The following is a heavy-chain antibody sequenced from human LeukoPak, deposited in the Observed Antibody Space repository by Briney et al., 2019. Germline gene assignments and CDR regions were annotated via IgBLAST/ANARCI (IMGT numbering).Heavy chain of an antibody. CDR2: IYTSGST. J-gene: IGHJ3*02. CDR3: ARDRVVVVVAATGAFDI. D-gene: IGHD2-15*01. Sequence: PSETLSLTCTVSGGSISSYYWSWIRQPPGKGLEWIGYIYTSGSTNYNPSLKSRVTMSVDTSKNQFSLKLSSVTAADTAVYYCARDRVVVVVAATGAFDIWGQGTMVTVSS. V-gene: IGHV4-4*08. CDR1: GGSISSYY.